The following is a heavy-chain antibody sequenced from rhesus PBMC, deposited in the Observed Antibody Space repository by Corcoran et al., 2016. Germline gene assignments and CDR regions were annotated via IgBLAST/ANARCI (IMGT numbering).Heavy chain of an antibody. CDR1: GFTFSNYY. J-gene: IGHJ4*01. Sequence: EVQLVESVGGLVQPGWSLRLSCAASGFTFSNYYMHSVRQAHGKGLEWVDLIKKKDNSYTTEDAAAVKGRFTISRDDSKNTLYLQMSSLKTEDTALYYCTKFGYTLDYWGQGVLVTVSS. D-gene: IGHD5-24*01. CDR3: TKFGYTLDY. V-gene: IGHV3-13*01. CDR2: IKKKDNSYTT.